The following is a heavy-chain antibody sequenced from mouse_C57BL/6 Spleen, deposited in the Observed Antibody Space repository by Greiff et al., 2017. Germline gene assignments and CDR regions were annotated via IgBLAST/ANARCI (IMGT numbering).Heavy chain of an antibody. CDR2: ISSGSSTI. V-gene: IGHV5-17*01. D-gene: IGHD4-1*01. CDR3: ARPLLTVPSWFAY. CDR1: GFTFSDYG. Sequence: EVQLVESGGGLVKPGGSLKLSCAASGFTFSDYGMHWVRQAPEKGLEWVAYISSGSSTIYYADTVKGRFTISRDNAKNTLFLQMTSLRSEDTAMYYCARPLLTVPSWFAYWGQGTLVTVSA. J-gene: IGHJ3*01.